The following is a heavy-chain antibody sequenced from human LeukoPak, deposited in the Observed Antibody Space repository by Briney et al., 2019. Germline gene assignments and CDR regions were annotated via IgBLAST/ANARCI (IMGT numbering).Heavy chain of an antibody. V-gene: IGHV1-2*02. D-gene: IGHD3-22*01. CDR1: GYTFTGYY. CDR2: INPNSGGT. J-gene: IGHJ4*02. Sequence: GASVKVSCKASGYTFTGYYMHWVRQAPGQGLEWMGWINPNSGGTNYAQKFQGRVTMTRDTSISTAYMELSRLRSDDTAVYYCARSHYDSSGYCGYWGQGTLVTVSS. CDR3: ARSHYDSSGYCGY.